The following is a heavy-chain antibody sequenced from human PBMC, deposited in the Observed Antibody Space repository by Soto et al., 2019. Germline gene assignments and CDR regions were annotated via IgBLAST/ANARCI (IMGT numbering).Heavy chain of an antibody. CDR3: ARDLAWKRGKVGRYYYGMDV. J-gene: IGHJ6*02. CDR1: GVIFSDYS. D-gene: IGHD1-1*01. Sequence: QVLLVESGGGLVKAGGSLRLSCAASGVIFSDYSMSWVRQTPGKGLEWISYISTRSTYTNYADSVKGRFTISRDNTKNSLYLQMDSLRVEDTAVYYCARDLAWKRGKVGRYYYGMDVWGQGTTVTVSS. CDR2: ISTRSTYT. V-gene: IGHV3-11*06.